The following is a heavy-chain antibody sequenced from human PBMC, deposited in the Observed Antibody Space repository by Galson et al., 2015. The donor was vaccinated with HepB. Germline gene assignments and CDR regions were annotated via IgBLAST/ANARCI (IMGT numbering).Heavy chain of an antibody. D-gene: IGHD2-2*01. V-gene: IGHV3-48*02. CDR1: GFTFSSYS. Sequence: SLRLSCAASGFTFSSYSMNWVRQAPGKGLEWVSYISSSSSTIYYADSVKGRFTISRDNAKNSLYLQMNSLRDEDTAVYYCASEYCSSTSCYGGGGFDYWGQGTLVTVSS. CDR3: ASEYCSSTSCYGGGGFDY. J-gene: IGHJ4*02. CDR2: ISSSSSTI.